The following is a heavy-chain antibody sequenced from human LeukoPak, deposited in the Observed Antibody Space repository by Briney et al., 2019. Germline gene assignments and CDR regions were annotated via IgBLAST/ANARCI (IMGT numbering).Heavy chain of an antibody. J-gene: IGHJ4*02. CDR1: GFTFSSYS. V-gene: IGHV3-48*04. Sequence: GGSLRLSCAASGFTFSSYSMNWVRQAPGKGLEWVSYISSSGSTIYYADSVKGRFTISRDNAKNSLYLQMNSLRAEDTAVYYCARGDPGLGYSYGYAFDYWGQGTLVTVSS. D-gene: IGHD5-18*01. CDR2: ISSSGSTI. CDR3: ARGDPGLGYSYGYAFDY.